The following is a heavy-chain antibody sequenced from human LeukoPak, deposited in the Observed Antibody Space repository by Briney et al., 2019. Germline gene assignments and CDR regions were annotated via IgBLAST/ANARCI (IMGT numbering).Heavy chain of an antibody. CDR2: IYYSGST. D-gene: IGHD1-26*01. CDR1: GGSISSSSYY. Sequence: SETLSLTCTVSGGSISSSSYYWGWIRQPPGKGLEWIGSIYYSGSTYYNPSLKSRVTISVDTSKNQFSLKLSSVTAADTAVYYCALGIARAFDYWGQGTLVTVSS. V-gene: IGHV4-39*01. CDR3: ALGIARAFDY. J-gene: IGHJ4*02.